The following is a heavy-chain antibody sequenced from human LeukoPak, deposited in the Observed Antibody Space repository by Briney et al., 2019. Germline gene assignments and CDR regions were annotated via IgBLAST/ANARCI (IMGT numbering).Heavy chain of an antibody. CDR1: GGSISSYY. CDR3: ATKGRDGYNYVDY. CDR2: IYYSGST. D-gene: IGHD5-24*01. V-gene: IGHV4-59*12. Sequence: SETLSLTCTVSGGSISSYYWSWIRQPPGKGLEWIEYIYYSGSTNYNPSLKSRVTISVDTSKNQFSLKLSSVTAADTAVYYRATKGRDGYNYVDYWGQGTLVTVSS. J-gene: IGHJ4*02.